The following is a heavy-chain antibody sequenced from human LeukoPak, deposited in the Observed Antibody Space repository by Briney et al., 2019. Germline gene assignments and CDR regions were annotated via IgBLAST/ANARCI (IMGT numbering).Heavy chain of an antibody. Sequence: GASVKVSCKASGYTFTGYYIHWVRQAPGQGLEWMGWINPKSGDTHSAQQFQGWLTLTRDTSISTAYMELHSLKSDDTAVYFCARGMVLGNSWYNSWGPGTLVTVSS. D-gene: IGHD3-10*01. V-gene: IGHV1-2*04. CDR3: ARGMVLGNSWYNS. CDR2: INPKSGDT. J-gene: IGHJ5*01. CDR1: GYTFTGYY.